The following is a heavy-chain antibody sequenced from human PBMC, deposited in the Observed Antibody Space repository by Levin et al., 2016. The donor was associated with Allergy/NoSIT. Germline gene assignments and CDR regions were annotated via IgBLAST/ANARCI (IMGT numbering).Heavy chain of an antibody. J-gene: IGHJ4*02. CDR3: TTRGYRYGLYFEY. Sequence: WIRQPPGKGLEWVGRIKSKADGETTDYAAPVEGRFTISRDDLKNTLYLQMNSLKREDTAVYYCTTRGYRYGLYFEYWGQGALVTVSS. CDR2: IKSKADGETT. D-gene: IGHD5-18*01. V-gene: IGHV3-15*01.